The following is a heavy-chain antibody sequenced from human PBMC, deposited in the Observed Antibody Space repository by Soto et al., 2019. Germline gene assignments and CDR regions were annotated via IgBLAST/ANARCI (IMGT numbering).Heavy chain of an antibody. CDR1: GDPVTISDYY. CDR3: AAHDSGGYYAEY. D-gene: IGHD3-22*01. Sequence: QLQLQESGPGLVKPSETLSLTCTVSGDPVTISDYYWGWIRQPPGKGLEWIGSIHYSGSTYYNPSLKSRVTISGDTSKKQFSLKLTSVTAADAAVYYCAAHDSGGYYAEYWGQGTLVTVSA. V-gene: IGHV4-39*01. J-gene: IGHJ4*02. CDR2: IHYSGST.